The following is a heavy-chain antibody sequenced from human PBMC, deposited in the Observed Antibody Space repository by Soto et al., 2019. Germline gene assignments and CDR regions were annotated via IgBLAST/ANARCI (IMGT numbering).Heavy chain of an antibody. CDR2: IYYSGST. J-gene: IGHJ6*02. CDR1: GGSISSYY. CDR3: ARHGDGSGSLYYYYGMDV. Sequence: SETLSLTCTVSGGSISSYYWSWIRQPPGKGLEWIGYIYYSGSTNYNPSLKSRVTISVDTSKNQFSLKLSSVTAADTAVYYCARHGDGSGSLYYYYGMDVWGQGTTVTVSS. D-gene: IGHD3-10*01. V-gene: IGHV4-59*08.